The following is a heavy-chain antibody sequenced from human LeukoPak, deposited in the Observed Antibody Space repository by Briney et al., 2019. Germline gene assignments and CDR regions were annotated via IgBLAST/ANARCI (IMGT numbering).Heavy chain of an antibody. J-gene: IGHJ4*02. CDR1: GGSISSSTYY. V-gene: IGHV4-39*01. CDR2: IYYSGST. D-gene: IGHD2-15*01. Sequence: SETLSLTCTVSGGSISSSTYYWGWIRQPPGKRLEWIGNIYYSGSTYYNPSLKSRVTISVDTSKNQFSLKLSSVTAADTAVYYCASLVVVASGNYFDYWGQGTLVTVSS. CDR3: ASLVVVASGNYFDY.